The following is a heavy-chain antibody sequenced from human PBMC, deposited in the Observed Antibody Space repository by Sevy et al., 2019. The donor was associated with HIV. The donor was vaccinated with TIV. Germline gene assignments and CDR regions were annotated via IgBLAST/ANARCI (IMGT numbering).Heavy chain of an antibody. CDR3: ARDLFSGGNAVYGY. D-gene: IGHD2-15*01. J-gene: IGHJ4*02. V-gene: IGHV3-21*01. Sequence: GGSLRLSCAASGFTISTYTMHWVRQAPGKGLEWVSSINAISSNIYYADSVKGRFTISRDNAENSLYLQMNSVRAEDTAVYYCARDLFSGGNAVYGYWGQGTLVTVSS. CDR1: GFTISTYT. CDR2: INAISSNI.